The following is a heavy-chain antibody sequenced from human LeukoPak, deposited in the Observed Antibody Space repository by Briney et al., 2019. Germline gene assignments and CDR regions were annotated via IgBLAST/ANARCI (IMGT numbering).Heavy chain of an antibody. V-gene: IGHV4-59*01. CDR2: IYYSGST. J-gene: IGHJ4*02. CDR3: ARGVMLDQNLDY. CDR1: GGSISSYY. Sequence: SETLSLTCTVSGGSISSYYWSWIRQPPGKGLEWIGYIYYSGSTNYNPSLKSRVTISVDTSKNQFSLKLSSVTAADTAVYYCARGVMLDQNLDYWGQGTLVTVSS. D-gene: IGHD3/OR15-3a*01.